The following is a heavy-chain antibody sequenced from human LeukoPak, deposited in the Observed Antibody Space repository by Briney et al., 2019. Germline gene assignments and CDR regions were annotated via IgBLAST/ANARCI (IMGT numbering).Heavy chain of an antibody. J-gene: IGHJ5*02. V-gene: IGHV3-23*01. CDR1: GFTFSDYN. Sequence: GGSLRLSCAASGFTFSDYNMSWVRQAPGKGLEWVSAFSGSGGSTYYADSVKGRFTISRDNSKNTLYLQMNSLRAEDTAVYYCAKSSPPPLRSWGQGTLVTVSS. CDR2: FSGSGGST. CDR3: AKSSPPPLRS.